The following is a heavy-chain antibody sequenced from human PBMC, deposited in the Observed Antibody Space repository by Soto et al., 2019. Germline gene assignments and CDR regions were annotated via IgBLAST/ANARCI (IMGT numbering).Heavy chain of an antibody. D-gene: IGHD5-12*01. Sequence: QVQLVQSGAAVRKPGSSVKVSCKASGGTFTKYAITWVRQAPRQGPEWMGGVVPLPGSRNFAQKLRGRGTISADESPRTAYLELSSLRSEDTAVYYCASEVVGLGGSRGWPDYAFDVWGPGTMVIVSS. V-gene: IGHV1-69*01. CDR2: VVPLPGSR. CDR3: ASEVVGLGGSRGWPDYAFDV. J-gene: IGHJ3*01. CDR1: GGTFTKYA.